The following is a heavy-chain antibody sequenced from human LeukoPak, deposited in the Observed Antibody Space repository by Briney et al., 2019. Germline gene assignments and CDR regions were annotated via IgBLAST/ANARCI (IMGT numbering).Heavy chain of an antibody. Sequence: GGSLRLSCAASGFTFSSYWMHWVRQAPGKGLVWVSRINSDGSSTSYADSVKGRFTISRDNAKNTLYLQMNSLRAEDTAVYYCARDLIHYYDSSGYYISSDAFDIWGQGTMVTVSS. V-gene: IGHV3-74*01. CDR2: INSDGSST. CDR1: GFTFSSYW. CDR3: ARDLIHYYDSSGYYISSDAFDI. J-gene: IGHJ3*02. D-gene: IGHD3-22*01.